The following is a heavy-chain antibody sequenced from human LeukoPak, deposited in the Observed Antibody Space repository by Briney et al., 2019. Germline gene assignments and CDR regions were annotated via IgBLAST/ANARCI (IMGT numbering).Heavy chain of an antibody. D-gene: IGHD3/OR15-3a*01. CDR1: GYTFTSYW. V-gene: IGHV5-51*01. CDR3: ARHRDWVPDY. J-gene: IGHJ4*02. Sequence: GESLKISCKGFGYTFTSYWIGWVRKMPGKGLEWMGIIYPGDSDTRHSPSLQGQVTISADKSISTAYLQWRGLQPSDTAMYYCARHRDWVPDYWGQGTLVTVSS. CDR2: IYPGDSDT.